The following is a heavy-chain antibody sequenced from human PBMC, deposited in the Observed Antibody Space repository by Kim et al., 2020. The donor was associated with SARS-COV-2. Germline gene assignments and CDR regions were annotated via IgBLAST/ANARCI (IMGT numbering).Heavy chain of an antibody. V-gene: IGHV1-2*02. Sequence: ASVKVSCKASGYTFTGYYMHWVRQAPGQGLEWMGWINPNSGGTNYAQKFQGRVTMTRDTSISTAYMELSRLRSDDTAVYYCARECGIAARQDKELWFDPWGQGTLVTVSS. CDR1: GYTFTGYY. D-gene: IGHD6-6*01. J-gene: IGHJ5*02. CDR3: ARECGIAARQDKELWFDP. CDR2: INPNSGGT.